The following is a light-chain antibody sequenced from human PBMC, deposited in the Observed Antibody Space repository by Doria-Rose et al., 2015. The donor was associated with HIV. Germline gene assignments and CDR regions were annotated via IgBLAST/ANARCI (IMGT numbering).Light chain of an antibody. CDR2: GPS. CDR3: HQYASSRT. J-gene: IGKJ1*01. Sequence: EIVLTQSPGTLSLSPGERATLSCRASQSVSANYLAWYQQRPGQSPRLLIYGPSSRATDIPDRFSGSGSGTDFTLTISRLEPEDFAVYYCHQYASSRTFGQGTKVEIK. CDR1: QSVSANY. V-gene: IGKV3-20*01.